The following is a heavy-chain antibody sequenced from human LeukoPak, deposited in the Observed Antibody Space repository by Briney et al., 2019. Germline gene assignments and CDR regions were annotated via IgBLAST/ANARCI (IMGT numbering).Heavy chain of an antibody. V-gene: IGHV3-7*01. J-gene: IGHJ4*02. CDR2: INHNGNVN. CDR3: AKGGTTVVDY. CDR1: GFTFSSYW. Sequence: PGGSLRLSCAASGFTFSSYWMNWARQAPGKGLEWVASINHNGNVNYYVDSVKGRFTISRDNAKNTLYLQMNSLRAEDTAVYYCAKGGTTVVDYWGQGTLVTVSS. D-gene: IGHD4-23*01.